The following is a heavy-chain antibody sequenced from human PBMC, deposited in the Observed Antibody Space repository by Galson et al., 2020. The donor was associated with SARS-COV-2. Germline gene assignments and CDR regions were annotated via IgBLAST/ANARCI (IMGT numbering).Heavy chain of an antibody. CDR1: GFTFSTYG. V-gene: IGHV3-33*01. D-gene: IGHD2-15*01. J-gene: IGHJ6*02. Sequence: GGSLRLSCAASGFTFSTYGMHWVRQAPGKGLEWAAIIYSDGSNEIYGDSVKGRFTVSRDNSENTLYLQMNSLRSEDTAVYYCVRDRYCSDGRCFSVSYYGMDVWGQGTTVTVSS. CDR2: IYSDGSNE. CDR3: VRDRYCSDGRCFSVSYYGMDV.